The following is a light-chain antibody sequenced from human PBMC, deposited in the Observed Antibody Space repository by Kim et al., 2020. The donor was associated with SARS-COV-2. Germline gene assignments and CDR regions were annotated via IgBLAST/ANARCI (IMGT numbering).Light chain of an antibody. J-gene: IGKJ4*01. CDR3: HHRANWTALT. V-gene: IGKV3-11*01. Sequence: EIVLTQSPATLSFSPGDRAILSCRASQNIGSYLAWYQQRPGQAPRLLIYEVFNRVAGVPARFSGNGSETDFTLTITSLEPDDFAVYYCHHRANWTALTFGGGTKVDI. CDR2: EVF. CDR1: QNIGSY.